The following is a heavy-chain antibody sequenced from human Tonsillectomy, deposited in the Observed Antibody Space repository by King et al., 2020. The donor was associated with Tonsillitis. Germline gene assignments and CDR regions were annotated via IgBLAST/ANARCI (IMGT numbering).Heavy chain of an antibody. CDR3: AKGFGAAAIFPYYALDV. D-gene: IGHD2-2*01. CDR2: ISGSGGST. J-gene: IGHJ6*02. Sequence: EVQLVESGGGLVQPGGSLRLSCAASGFTFSYYAMSWVRQAPGKGLEWVSVISGSGGSTYCADSVKGRFTISRDNSKNTLYLQMNSLRAEDTAVYYCAKGFGAAAIFPYYALDVWGQGTTVTVSS. CDR1: GFTFSYYA. V-gene: IGHV3-23*04.